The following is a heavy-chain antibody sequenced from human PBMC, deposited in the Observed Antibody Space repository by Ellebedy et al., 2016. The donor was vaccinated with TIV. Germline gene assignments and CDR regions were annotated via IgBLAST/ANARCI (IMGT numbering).Heavy chain of an antibody. Sequence: GSLRLSXAVSGGSISSSNWWSWVRQPPGKGLEWIGEIYHSGSTNYNPSLKSRVTISVDKSKNQFSLKLSSVTAADTAVYYCARDRGYKILDAFDIWGQGTMVTVSS. CDR1: GGSISSSNW. V-gene: IGHV4-4*02. D-gene: IGHD5-24*01. CDR3: ARDRGYKILDAFDI. J-gene: IGHJ3*02. CDR2: IYHSGST.